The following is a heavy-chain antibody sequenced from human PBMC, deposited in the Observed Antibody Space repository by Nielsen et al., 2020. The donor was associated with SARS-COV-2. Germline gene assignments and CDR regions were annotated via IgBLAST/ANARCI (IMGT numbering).Heavy chain of an antibody. V-gene: IGHV4-4*02. Sequence: SETLSLTCAVSGDSVSSRDWWTWVRQSPGQGLEWIGEVSHSGNSKYNPSLKSRVTLSMDKSKNQFSLRLTSVSAADTAVYFCARGDLVVVPSPLLGLGPIFYYFYLDVWGKGTTVIVSS. CDR3: ARGDLVVVPSPLLGLGPIFYYFYLDV. D-gene: IGHD2-2*02. CDR2: VSHSGNS. J-gene: IGHJ6*03. CDR1: GDSVSSRDW.